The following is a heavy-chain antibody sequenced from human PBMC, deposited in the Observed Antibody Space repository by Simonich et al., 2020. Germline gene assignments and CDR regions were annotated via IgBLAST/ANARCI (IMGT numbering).Heavy chain of an antibody. CDR3: ARDPVVPAAIRNAFDI. D-gene: IGHD2-2*01. Sequence: QVQLVQSGAEVKKPGASVKVSCKASGYTFTGYYMHWVRQAPGQGLEWLGWINPNKGGTNNAQKFQGRLTMTRDTSISTAYMELSRLRSDDTAVYYCARDPVVPAAIRNAFDIWGQGTMVTVSS. CDR1: GYTFTGYY. CDR2: INPNKGGT. J-gene: IGHJ3*02. V-gene: IGHV1-2*02.